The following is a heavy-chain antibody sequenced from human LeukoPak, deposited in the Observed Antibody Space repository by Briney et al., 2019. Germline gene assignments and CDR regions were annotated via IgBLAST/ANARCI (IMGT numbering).Heavy chain of an antibody. D-gene: IGHD1-1*01. CDR3: ARTTGTKGFDL. CDR1: GGTFSSYA. CDR2: INPNSGGT. Sequence: ASVKVSCKASGGTFSSYAISWVRQAPGQGLEWMGWINPNSGGTSYAQKFQGRVTMTRDVSITTAYMELSGLRSEDTAVYYCARTTGTKGFDLCGQGTLVTVSS. V-gene: IGHV1-2*02. J-gene: IGHJ5*02.